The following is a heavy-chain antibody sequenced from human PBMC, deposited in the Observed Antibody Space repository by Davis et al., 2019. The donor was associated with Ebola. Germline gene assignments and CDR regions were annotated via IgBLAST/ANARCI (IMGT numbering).Heavy chain of an antibody. J-gene: IGHJ4*02. V-gene: IGHV3-21*01. Sequence: GGSLRLSCAASGFTFSTYSMSWVRQAPGKGLEWVSSISSDSDYIYYADSAKGRFTISRDNAKNSLYLQMNSLRAEDTAVYYCARNNRGGDWDYWGQGTLVTVSS. CDR2: ISSDSDYI. CDR3: ARNNRGGDWDY. D-gene: IGHD2-21*02. CDR1: GFTFSTYS.